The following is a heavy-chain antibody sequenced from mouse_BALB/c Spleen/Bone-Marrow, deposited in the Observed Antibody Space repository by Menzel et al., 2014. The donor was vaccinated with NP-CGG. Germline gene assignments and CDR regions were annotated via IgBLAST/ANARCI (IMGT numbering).Heavy chain of an antibody. CDR3: ARGDYYYAMDY. V-gene: IGHV2-9*02. D-gene: IGHD2-4*01. CDR1: GFSLPRFG. Sequence: QVQLKDSGPGLVAPSQSLSITCTVSGFSLPRFGVHWVRQPPGKGLEWLGIIWAGGTTNYNSALMSRLSISKDNSKSQVFLKMNSLQTDDTAIYYCARGDYYYAMDYWGQGTSVTVSS. J-gene: IGHJ4*01. CDR2: IWAGGTT.